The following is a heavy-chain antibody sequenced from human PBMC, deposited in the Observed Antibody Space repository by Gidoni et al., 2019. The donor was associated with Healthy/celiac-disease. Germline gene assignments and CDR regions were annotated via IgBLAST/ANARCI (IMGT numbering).Heavy chain of an antibody. Sequence: QVQPVESGGGVVQPGRSLRLSCAASGFTFTSYGMHWVRQAPGEGLDGVAVIWYDAISKYYANYVKGRFTISRDNSKNTMYLQMNSLRAEDTAVYYCARDYDDYIWGSYRSLSWFDPWGQGTLVTVSS. V-gene: IGHV3-33*01. CDR2: IWYDAISK. CDR3: ARDYDDYIWGSYRSLSWFDP. D-gene: IGHD3-16*02. J-gene: IGHJ5*02. CDR1: GFTFTSYG.